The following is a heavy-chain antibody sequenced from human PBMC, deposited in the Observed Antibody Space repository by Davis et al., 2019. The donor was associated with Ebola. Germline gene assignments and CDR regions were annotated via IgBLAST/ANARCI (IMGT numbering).Heavy chain of an antibody. CDR2: ISAYNGNT. V-gene: IGHV1-18*01. J-gene: IGHJ6*02. D-gene: IGHD2-2*01. CDR1: GYTFTSYG. CDR3: ARGRRRYCSSTSCYHPPDGMDV. Sequence: ASVKVSCKASGYTFTSYGISWVRQAPGQGLEWIGWISAYNGNTNYAQKLQGRVTMTTDTSTSTAYMELRSLRSDDTAVYYCARGRRRYCSSTSCYHPPDGMDVWGQGTTVTVSS.